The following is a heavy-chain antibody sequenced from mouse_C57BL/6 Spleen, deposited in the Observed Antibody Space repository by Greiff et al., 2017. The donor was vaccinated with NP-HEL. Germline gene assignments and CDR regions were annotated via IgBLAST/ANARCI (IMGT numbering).Heavy chain of an antibody. Sequence: EVKLQESGPGLVKPSQSLSLTCSVTGYSITSGYYWNWIRQFPGNKLEWMGYISYDGSNIYNPSLKNRISITRDTSPNQFLLNLISVTTEDTATDYCASYGYDYIDYWLQGTNPTVSS. CDR1: GYSITSGYY. J-gene: IGHJ2*01. D-gene: IGHD2-2*01. V-gene: IGHV3-6*01. CDR3: ASYGYDYIDY. CDR2: ISYDGSN.